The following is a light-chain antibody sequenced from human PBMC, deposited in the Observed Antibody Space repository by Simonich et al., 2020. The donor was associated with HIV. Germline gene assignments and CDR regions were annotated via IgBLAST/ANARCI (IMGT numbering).Light chain of an antibody. CDR3: QQANSFPYT. V-gene: IGKV3D-15*01. CDR1: QSVSRN. CDR2: GVS. Sequence: EIVMTQSPATLSVSPGERATLSCRASQSVSRNLAWYQQKPGQAPRLLIYGVSTRATGIPARFSGSGSGTDFTLTISSLQPEDFATYYCQQANSFPYTFGQGTKLEI. J-gene: IGKJ2*01.